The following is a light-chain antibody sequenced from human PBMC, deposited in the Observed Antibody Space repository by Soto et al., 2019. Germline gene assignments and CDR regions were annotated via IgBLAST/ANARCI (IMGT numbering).Light chain of an antibody. Sequence: IVLTQSPGTLSVSPGERATLSCRASQNVGTNLAWYQQKPGQAPRLLIYDSSTRAAGIPPPFSGSGSGTEFTLSISSLQSVDSAVYYCQQYNNWRLSFGGGTKVEIK. J-gene: IGKJ4*01. CDR2: DSS. CDR3: QQYNNWRLS. V-gene: IGKV3D-15*01. CDR1: QNVGTN.